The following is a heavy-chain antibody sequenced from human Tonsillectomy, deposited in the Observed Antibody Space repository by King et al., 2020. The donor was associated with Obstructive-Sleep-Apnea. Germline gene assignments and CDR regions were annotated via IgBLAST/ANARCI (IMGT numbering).Heavy chain of an antibody. Sequence: VQLVESGAEVKKPGASVKVSCKASGYTFTSYGISCVRQAPGQGLEWMGWISGYNGNTNYAQKFQGRVTMTIDTSTTTVYIELRSLRSDDTAVYYCARDLVTAASSDWGQGTLVTVSS. CDR2: ISGYNGNT. CDR1: GYTFTSYG. V-gene: IGHV1-18*01. CDR3: ARDLVTAASSD. D-gene: IGHD6-13*01. J-gene: IGHJ4*02.